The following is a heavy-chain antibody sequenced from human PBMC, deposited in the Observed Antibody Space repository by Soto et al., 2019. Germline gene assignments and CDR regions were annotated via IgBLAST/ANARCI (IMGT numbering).Heavy chain of an antibody. D-gene: IGHD2-15*01. V-gene: IGHV5-10-1*01. Sequence: GESLKISCKGSGYSFTSYWISWVRQMPGKGLEWMGRIDPSDSYTNYSLSFQGHVTSSADKSISTAYLQWSSLKASDTAMYYCAVTGIVVVVAARNGMDVWGQGTTVTVSS. CDR1: GYSFTSYW. CDR2: IDPSDSYT. J-gene: IGHJ6*02. CDR3: AVTGIVVVVAARNGMDV.